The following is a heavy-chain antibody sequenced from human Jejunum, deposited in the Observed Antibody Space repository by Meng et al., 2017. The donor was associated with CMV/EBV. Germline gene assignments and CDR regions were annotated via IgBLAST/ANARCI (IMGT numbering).Heavy chain of an antibody. CDR3: ARSTTGPGDY. CDR2: IYYTGSS. Sequence: CTVSGGSVTSGNYYWNWIRQPPGEGLEWIGWIYYTGSSSYNPSLKSRATITLDTSKNQFSLKVTSVTAADTAVYYCARSTTGPGDYWGQGTLVTVS. V-gene: IGHV4-61*01. J-gene: IGHJ4*02. D-gene: IGHD1-1*01. CDR1: GGSVTSGNYY.